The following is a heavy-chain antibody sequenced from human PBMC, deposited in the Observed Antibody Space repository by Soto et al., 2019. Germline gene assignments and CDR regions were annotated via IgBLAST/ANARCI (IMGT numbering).Heavy chain of an antibody. J-gene: IGHJ4*02. CDR1: GGSISSYY. CDR3: ARGRTTTVTTLAYFDY. Sequence: LSLTCTVSGGSISSYYWSWIRQPPGKGLEWIGYIYYSGSTNYNPSLKSRVTISVDTSKNQFSLKLSSVTAADTAVYYCARGRTTTVTTLAYFDYWGQGTLVTVPQ. CDR2: IYYSGST. V-gene: IGHV4-59*01. D-gene: IGHD4-17*01.